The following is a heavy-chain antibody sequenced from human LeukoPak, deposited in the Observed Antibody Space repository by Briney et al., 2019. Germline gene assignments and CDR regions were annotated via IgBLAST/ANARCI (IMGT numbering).Heavy chain of an antibody. J-gene: IGHJ4*02. D-gene: IGHD3-10*01. CDR1: GYSISSGYY. CDR3: ARIGGFCGFGEFCLDY. CDR2: IYHSGST. Sequence: SETLSLTCAVSGYSISSGYYWGWIRQPPGKGLEWIGSIYHSGSTYYNPSLKSRVTISVDTSKNQFSLKLSSVTAADTAVYYSARIGGFCGFGEFCLDYWGQGTLVTVSS. V-gene: IGHV4-38-2*01.